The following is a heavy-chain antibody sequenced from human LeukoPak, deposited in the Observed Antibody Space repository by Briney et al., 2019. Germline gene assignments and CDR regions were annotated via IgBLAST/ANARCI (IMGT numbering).Heavy chain of an antibody. CDR2: IHPGRGDT. CDR1: GYTFTDHY. Sequence: EASVKVSCKALGYTFTDHYFHWLRQAPGQGLEWMGWIHPGRGDTNYAQKFQGRVTMTRDTSISTAYMELSRLRSDDTAVYYCARDSGSIDYWGQGTLVTVSS. V-gene: IGHV1-2*02. CDR3: ARDSGSIDY. D-gene: IGHD1-14*01. J-gene: IGHJ4*02.